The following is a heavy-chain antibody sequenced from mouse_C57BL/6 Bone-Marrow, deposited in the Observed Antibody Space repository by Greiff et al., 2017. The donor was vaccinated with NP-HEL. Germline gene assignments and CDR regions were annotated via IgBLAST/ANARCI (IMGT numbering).Heavy chain of an antibody. CDR1: GFTFSDYY. V-gene: IGHV5-12*01. CDR3: ARLLYYYGSSPWFAY. Sequence: EVNVVESGGGLVQPGGSLKLSCAASGFTFSDYYMYWVRQTPEKRLEWVAYISNGGGSTYYPDTVKGRFTISRDNAKNTLYLQMSRLKSEDTAMYYCARLLYYYGSSPWFAYWGQGTLVTVSA. J-gene: IGHJ3*01. CDR2: ISNGGGST. D-gene: IGHD1-1*01.